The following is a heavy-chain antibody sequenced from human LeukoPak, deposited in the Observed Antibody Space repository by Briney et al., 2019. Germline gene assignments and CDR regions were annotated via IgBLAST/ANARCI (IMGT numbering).Heavy chain of an antibody. CDR1: GFTFSSYA. D-gene: IGHD6-13*01. V-gene: IGHV3-30*04. CDR3: ARAGYSTSWYTIDY. Sequence: HSGGSLRLSCAASGFTFSSYAMHWVRQAPGRGLEWVAVISYDGSNKYYADSVKGRFTISRDTPKNTLYVQMNSLRVEDTAVYYCARAGYSTSWYTIDYWGQGTLVTVSS. CDR2: ISYDGSNK. J-gene: IGHJ4*02.